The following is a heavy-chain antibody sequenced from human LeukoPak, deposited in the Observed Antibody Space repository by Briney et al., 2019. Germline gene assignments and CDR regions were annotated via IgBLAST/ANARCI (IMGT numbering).Heavy chain of an antibody. CDR2: IGGSGGST. V-gene: IGHV3-23*01. CDR1: GFTFSSYA. CDR3: ATYSSSWYCFDY. J-gene: IGHJ4*02. D-gene: IGHD6-13*01. Sequence: GGSLRLSCAASGFTFSSYAMSWVRQAPGKGLEWVSAIGGSGGSTYYADSVKGRFTISRDNSKNTLYLQMNSLRAEDTAVYYCATYSSSWYCFDYWGRGTLVTVSS.